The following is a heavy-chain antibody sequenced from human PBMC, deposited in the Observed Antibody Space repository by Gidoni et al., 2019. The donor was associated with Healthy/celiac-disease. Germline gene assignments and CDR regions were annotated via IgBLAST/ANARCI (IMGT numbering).Heavy chain of an antibody. J-gene: IGHJ4*02. D-gene: IGHD6-13*01. CDR2: IYYSGST. CDR1: GASISSYY. Sequence: QVQLQESGPGLVKPSETLSLTCTVSGASISSYYWSWIRQPPGKGLEWIGYIYYSGSTNYNPSLKSRVTISVDTSKNQFSLKLSSVTAADTAVYYCARGPYSSSWSDFDYWGQGTLVTVSS. CDR3: ARGPYSSSWSDFDY. V-gene: IGHV4-59*01.